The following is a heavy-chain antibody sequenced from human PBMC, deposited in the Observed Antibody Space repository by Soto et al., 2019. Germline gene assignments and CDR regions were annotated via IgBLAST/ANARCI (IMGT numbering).Heavy chain of an antibody. D-gene: IGHD3-22*01. J-gene: IGHJ4*02. CDR2: IFYSGST. V-gene: IGHV4-59*01. CDR3: ARHRSFSYYYFDS. Sequence: QVQLQESGPGLVKPSETLSLTCTVSGGSISSYYWSWMRQPPGKGLEWIGYIFYSGSTNYNPSLKSRVTMSVDTSKNQFSLKLSSVTAADTAVYYCARHRSFSYYYFDSWGQGTLVTVSS. CDR1: GGSISSYY.